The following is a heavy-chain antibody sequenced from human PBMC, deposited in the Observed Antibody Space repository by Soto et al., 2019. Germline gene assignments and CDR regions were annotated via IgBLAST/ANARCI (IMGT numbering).Heavy chain of an antibody. CDR3: ARDLSMITFGGVIVNGGSWFDP. CDR1: GYTFTSYG. CDR2: ISAYNGNT. V-gene: IGHV1-18*01. Sequence: QVQLVQSGAEVKKPGASVKVSCKASGYTFTSYGISWVRQAPGQGLEWMGWISAYNGNTNYAQKLQGRVTMTTDTSTSTAYMELRSLRSDDTAMYYCARDLSMITFGGVIVNGGSWFDPWGQGTLVTVSS. J-gene: IGHJ5*02. D-gene: IGHD3-16*02.